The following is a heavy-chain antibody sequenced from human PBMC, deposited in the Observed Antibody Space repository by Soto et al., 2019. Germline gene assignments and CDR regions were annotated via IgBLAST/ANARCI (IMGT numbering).Heavy chain of an antibody. CDR3: ARLRERYSGYEVIYYFDY. CDR2: IYHSGST. CDR1: GGSISSGGYS. Sequence: SETLSLTCAVSGGSISSGGYSWSWIRQPPGKGLEWIGYIYHSGSTYYNPSLKSRVTISVDRSKNQFSLKLSSVTAADTAVYYCARLRERYSGYEVIYYFDYWGQGTLVTVSS. D-gene: IGHD5-12*01. J-gene: IGHJ4*02. V-gene: IGHV4-30-2*01.